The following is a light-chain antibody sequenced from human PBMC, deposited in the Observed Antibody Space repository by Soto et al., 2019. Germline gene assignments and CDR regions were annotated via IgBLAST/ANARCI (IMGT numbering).Light chain of an antibody. Sequence: DLQMTQSPSSLSASVGDRVTITCRASQSISGYLNWYQQKPGKAPKLLIYAASSLQSGVPSSFSGSGSGTDFTLTISSLQPEDFATYYCQQSYSTPWTFGQGTKVEIK. CDR2: AAS. J-gene: IGKJ1*01. CDR1: QSISGY. CDR3: QQSYSTPWT. V-gene: IGKV1-39*01.